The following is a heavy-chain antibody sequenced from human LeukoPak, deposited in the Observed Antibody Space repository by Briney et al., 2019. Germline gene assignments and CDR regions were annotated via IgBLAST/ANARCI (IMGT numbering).Heavy chain of an antibody. V-gene: IGHV4-61*02. CDR2: IYTSGST. CDR3: ARDSSSSWDYYYYMDV. CDR1: GGSISSGSYY. D-gene: IGHD6-6*01. J-gene: IGHJ6*03. Sequence: SQTLSLTCTVSGGSISSGSYYWSWIRQPAGKGLEWIGRIYTSGSTNYNPSLKSRVTISVDTSKNQFSLKLSSVTAADTAVYYCARDSSSSWDYYYYMDVWGKGTTVTVSS.